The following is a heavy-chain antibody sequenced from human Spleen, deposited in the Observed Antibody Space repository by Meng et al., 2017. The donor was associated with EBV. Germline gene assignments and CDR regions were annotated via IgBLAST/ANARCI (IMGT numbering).Heavy chain of an antibody. CDR3: ARGTSRPSMYYFDY. V-gene: IGHV4-4*02. J-gene: IGHJ4*02. Sequence: QGQMQGSDPGLVKPAGTLSHPCRVPGGSISSSNWWSWVRQPPGKGLEWIGEIYESGNTNHNPSLESRVTVSIDKSKNQFSLKLSSVTAADTAVYYCARGTSRPSMYYFDYWGQGTLVTVSS. CDR1: GGSISSSNW. D-gene: IGHD6-13*01. CDR2: IYESGNT.